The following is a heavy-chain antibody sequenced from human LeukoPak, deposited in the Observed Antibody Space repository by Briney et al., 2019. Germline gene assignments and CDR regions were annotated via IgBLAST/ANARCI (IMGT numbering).Heavy chain of an antibody. Sequence: GESLKISCKGSGYSFTSYWIGWVRQMPGKGLEWMGIIYPGDSDTRYSPSFQGQVTISADKSISTAYLQWSSLKASDTAMYYCARRRQQLVRNYNWFDPWGQGTLVTVSS. CDR1: GYSFTSYW. CDR2: IYPGDSDT. D-gene: IGHD6-6*01. V-gene: IGHV5-51*01. J-gene: IGHJ5*02. CDR3: ARRRQQLVRNYNWFDP.